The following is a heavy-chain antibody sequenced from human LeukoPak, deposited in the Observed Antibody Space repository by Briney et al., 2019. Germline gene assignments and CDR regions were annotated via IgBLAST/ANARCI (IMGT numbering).Heavy chain of an antibody. Sequence: AASVKVSCKASGYTFTSYGISWVRQAPGQGLEWMGWISAYNGNTNYAQKLQGRVTMTTDTSTSAAYMELRSLRSDDTAVYYCAVNYDILTGHPLEGEHQPMGYWGQGTLVTVSS. CDR3: AVNYDILTGHPLEGEHQPMGY. CDR1: GYTFTSYG. V-gene: IGHV1-18*01. CDR2: ISAYNGNT. D-gene: IGHD3-9*01. J-gene: IGHJ4*02.